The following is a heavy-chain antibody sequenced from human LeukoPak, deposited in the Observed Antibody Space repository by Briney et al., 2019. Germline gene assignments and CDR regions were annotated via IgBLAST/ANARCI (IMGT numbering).Heavy chain of an antibody. Sequence: SETLSLTCTVSGGSISSSSYYWGWIRQPPGKGLEWIGSIYYSGSTYYNPSLKSRVTISVDTSKNQFSLKLSSVTAADTAVYYCARRAAYCSGGSCYFPWDYRGQGTLVTVSS. CDR1: GGSISSSSYY. D-gene: IGHD2-15*01. CDR3: ARRAAYCSGGSCYFPWDY. V-gene: IGHV4-39*01. CDR2: IYYSGST. J-gene: IGHJ4*02.